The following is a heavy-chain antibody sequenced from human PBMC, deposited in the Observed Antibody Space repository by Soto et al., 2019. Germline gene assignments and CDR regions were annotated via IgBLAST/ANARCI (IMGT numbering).Heavy chain of an antibody. CDR1: RFTFSDYY. V-gene: IGHV3-11*01. J-gene: IGHJ5*02. CDR3: ARDYFTYYSNATGYGDPFDP. D-gene: IGHD5-12*01. Sequence: PGGSLRLSCAASRFTFSDYYMSWIRQAPGKGLEWVSYISDSGNPMFYADSVKARFTVSRDNAKNLLYLQMNSLRAEDTAVYYCARDYFTYYSNATGYGDPFDPWGQGTLVTDAS. CDR2: ISDSGNPM.